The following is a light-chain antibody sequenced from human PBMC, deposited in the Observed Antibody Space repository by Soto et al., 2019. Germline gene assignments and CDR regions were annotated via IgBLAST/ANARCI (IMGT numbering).Light chain of an antibody. CDR2: GAS. J-gene: IGKJ5*01. CDR1: QSVSNNY. CDR3: QQLNNYPPT. V-gene: IGKV3-20*01. Sequence: IVGTESPGTLSLSPGERVTLSCRASQSVSNNYLAWFQQMPGQAPRLLIYGASTRATGIPDRFSGSGSGTDFTLTISNLQAEDVATYFCQQLNNYPPTFGQGTRLEIK.